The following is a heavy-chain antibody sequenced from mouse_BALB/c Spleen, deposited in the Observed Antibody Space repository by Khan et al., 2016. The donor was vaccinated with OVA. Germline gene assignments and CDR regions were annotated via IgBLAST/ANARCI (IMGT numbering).Heavy chain of an antibody. CDR3: ARAYYGNYREAMDY. Sequence: QVQLKESGPGLVAPSQSLSITCTVSGFSLTGYGVNWVRQPPGKGLEWLGMIWGDGSTDYNSVLKSRLSISKDNSKSQVFLQMNSLQTDDTARYYCARAYYGNYREAMDYWGQGTSATVAS. D-gene: IGHD2-10*01. J-gene: IGHJ4*01. CDR1: GFSLTGYG. V-gene: IGHV2-6-7*01. CDR2: IWGDGST.